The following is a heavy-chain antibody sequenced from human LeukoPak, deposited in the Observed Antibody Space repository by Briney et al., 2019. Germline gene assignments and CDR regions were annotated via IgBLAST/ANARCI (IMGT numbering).Heavy chain of an antibody. V-gene: IGHV3-23*01. Sequence: QPGGSLRLSCAASGFTFSSYAMSWVRQAPGKGLEWVSVVSGSGGSTYYADSVKGRFTISRDNSKNTLYLQMNSLRAEDTAVYYCAKAVCGYSSSSDYWGQGTLVTVSS. CDR3: AKAVCGYSSSSDY. CDR2: VSGSGGST. D-gene: IGHD6-13*01. CDR1: GFTFSSYA. J-gene: IGHJ4*02.